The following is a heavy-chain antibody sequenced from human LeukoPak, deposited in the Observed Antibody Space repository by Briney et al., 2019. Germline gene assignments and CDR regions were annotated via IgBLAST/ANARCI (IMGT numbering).Heavy chain of an antibody. CDR1: GFTFSSYA. CDR2: IGVGGTFT. Sequence: GGSLRLSCTASGFTFSSYAMNWVRQAPGKGLEWVSGIGVGGTFTYYADSVKGRFTISRDNSRNTLYLQMNSLRSDDTAVYYCARLYNWNAYYYYGMDVWGQGTTVTVSS. D-gene: IGHD1-20*01. V-gene: IGHV3-23*01. CDR3: ARLYNWNAYYYYGMDV. J-gene: IGHJ6*02.